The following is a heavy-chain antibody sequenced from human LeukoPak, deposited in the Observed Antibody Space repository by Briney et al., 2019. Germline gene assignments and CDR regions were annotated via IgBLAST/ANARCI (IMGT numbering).Heavy chain of an antibody. CDR3: AREYEMTTVTTYYSYGMDV. CDR1: GFTVSSNY. D-gene: IGHD4-17*01. J-gene: IGHJ6*02. V-gene: IGHV3-66*01. CDR2: IYSGGST. Sequence: GGSLRLSCAASGFTVSSNYMSWVRQAPGKGLEWVSVIYSGGSTYYADSVQGRCTISRDNSKNTLYLKMNSLRAENTPVYYCAREYEMTTVTTYYSYGMDVWGQGTTVTVSS.